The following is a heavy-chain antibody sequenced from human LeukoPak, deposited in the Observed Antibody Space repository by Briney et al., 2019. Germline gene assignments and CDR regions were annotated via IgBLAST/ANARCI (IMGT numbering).Heavy chain of an antibody. Sequence: GGSLRLSCAASGFTFSSYAMSWVRQAPGKGLEWVSAISGSGGSTYYADSVKGRFTISRDNSKNTLYLQVNSLRAGDTAVYYCAKDPTYYYDSSGYYYAYWGQGTLVTVSS. CDR3: AKDPTYYYDSSGYYYAY. D-gene: IGHD3-22*01. V-gene: IGHV3-23*01. J-gene: IGHJ4*02. CDR1: GFTFSSYA. CDR2: ISGSGGST.